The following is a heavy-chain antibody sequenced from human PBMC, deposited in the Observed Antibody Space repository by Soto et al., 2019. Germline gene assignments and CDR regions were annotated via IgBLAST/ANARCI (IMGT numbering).Heavy chain of an antibody. CDR1: GFTFSSYA. D-gene: IGHD2-2*02. CDR3: AKDPDIVVVPAAITYFDY. Sequence: EVQLLESGGGLVQPGGSLRLSCAASGFTFSSYAMRWVRQAPGKGLEWVSAISGSGGSTYYADSVKGRFTISRDNSKNTLYLQMNSLRAEDTAVYYCAKDPDIVVVPAAITYFDYWGQGTLVTVSS. J-gene: IGHJ4*02. V-gene: IGHV3-23*01. CDR2: ISGSGGST.